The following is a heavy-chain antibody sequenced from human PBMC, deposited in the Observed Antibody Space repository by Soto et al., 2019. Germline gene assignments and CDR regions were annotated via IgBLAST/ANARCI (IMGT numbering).Heavy chain of an antibody. V-gene: IGHV3-23*01. CDR3: AKGKSTGAIDWFDP. J-gene: IGHJ5*02. CDR1: GFTLQNYA. CDR2: LIGGHYGT. Sequence: EVHLLQSGGGLARPGGSLRLSCTASGFTLQNYAMAWVRQAPGKGLEWVSTLIGGHYGTAYSYSVKGRFTVSRDNSKNCLYLQMTSLGVEDTAMYFCAKGKSTGAIDWFDPWGQGSLVTVSS.